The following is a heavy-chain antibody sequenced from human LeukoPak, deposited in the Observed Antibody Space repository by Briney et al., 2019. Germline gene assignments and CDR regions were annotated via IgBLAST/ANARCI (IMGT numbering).Heavy chain of an antibody. CDR3: AKDKGVTYMDV. CDR2: IRFDDFST. Sequence: GGSLRLLCAASGLTFSRCGMHWVRQAPGKGLVWVAFIRFDDFSTYYADSVNGRFTISRDNSKNTLYLQMNSLRAEDTAVYYCAKDKGVTYMDVWGKGTTVTISS. J-gene: IGHJ6*03. CDR1: GLTFSRCG. V-gene: IGHV3-30*02. D-gene: IGHD2-8*01.